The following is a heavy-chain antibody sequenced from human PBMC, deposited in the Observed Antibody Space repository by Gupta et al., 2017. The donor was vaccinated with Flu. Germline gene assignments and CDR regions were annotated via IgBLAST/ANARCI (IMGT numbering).Heavy chain of an antibody. Sequence: QVQLQQWGAGLLKPSETLSLTCAVYGGSFSGYYWSWIRQPXGKGLEWIGEINHSGSTNYNPSLKSRVTISVDTSKNQFTLKLSSVTAADTAVYYCARLGYCSSTSCYYYYYGMDVWGQGTTVTVSS. CDR1: GGSFSGYY. CDR3: ARLGYCSSTSCYYYYYGMDV. CDR2: INHSGST. D-gene: IGHD2-2*01. V-gene: IGHV4-34*01. J-gene: IGHJ6*02.